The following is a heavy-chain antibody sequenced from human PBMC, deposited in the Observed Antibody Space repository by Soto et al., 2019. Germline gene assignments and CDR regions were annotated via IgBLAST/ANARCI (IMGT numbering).Heavy chain of an antibody. J-gene: IGHJ4*02. CDR1: CGSISSFY. V-gene: IGHV4-59*08. CDR2: IYDSGST. CDR3: ARQLSY. Sequence: ASGTRPLTCTVSCGSISSFYWSWIRQPPGKGLEWIGYIYDSGSTYYNSSLKSRVTMSVDTSKNQFSLKLNSVTAADTAVYYCARQLSYWGQGTPVTVSS. D-gene: IGHD6-13*01.